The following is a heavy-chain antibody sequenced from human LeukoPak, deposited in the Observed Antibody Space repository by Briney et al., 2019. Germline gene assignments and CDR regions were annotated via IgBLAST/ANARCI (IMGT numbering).Heavy chain of an antibody. Sequence: SVKVSCKAFGGTFSNYTVGWVRQVPGRGPEWMGAIIPMYGTPSYAQKFQGRVTISADESTSTAYMELNSLRSEDTAVYYCARQPPIRGVILGSHFDYWGQGTLVTVSS. D-gene: IGHD3-16*01. CDR2: IIPMYGTP. CDR3: ARQPPIRGVILGSHFDY. J-gene: IGHJ4*02. V-gene: IGHV1-69*01. CDR1: GGTFSNYT.